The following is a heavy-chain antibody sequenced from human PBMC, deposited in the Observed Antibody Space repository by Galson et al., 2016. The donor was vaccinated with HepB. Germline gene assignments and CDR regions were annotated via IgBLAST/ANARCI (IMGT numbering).Heavy chain of an antibody. CDR3: ARREDGYSSAYHFDY. Sequence: SETLSLTCRLSGGSIGRNTYYWGWIRQPPGKGLEWIGSLFYTGTTFYNPSLESRVSISVDTSKSQFSLNLNSVTAADTAFYYCARREDGYSSAYHFDYWGRGTLVTVSS. J-gene: IGHJ4*02. CDR1: GGSIGRNTYY. D-gene: IGHD5-24*01. CDR2: LFYTGTT. V-gene: IGHV4-39*01.